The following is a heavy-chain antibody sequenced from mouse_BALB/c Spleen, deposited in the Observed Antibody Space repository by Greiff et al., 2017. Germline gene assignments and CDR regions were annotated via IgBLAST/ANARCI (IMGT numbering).Heavy chain of an antibody. D-gene: IGHD2-13*01. J-gene: IGHJ4*01. Sequence: EVKLMESGGGLVQPGGSRKLSCAASGFTFSSFGMHWVRQAPEKGLEWVAYISSGSSTIYYADTVKGRFTIYRDNPKNTLFLQMTSLRSEDTAMYYCARWYGEAMDYWGQGTSVTVSS. CDR2: ISSGSSTI. CDR3: ARWYGEAMDY. V-gene: IGHV5-17*02. CDR1: GFTFSSFG.